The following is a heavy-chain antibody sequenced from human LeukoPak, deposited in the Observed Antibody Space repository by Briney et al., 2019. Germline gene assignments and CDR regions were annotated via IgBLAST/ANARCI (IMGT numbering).Heavy chain of an antibody. D-gene: IGHD3-10*01. V-gene: IGHV4-30-4*08. CDR1: GGSISSGDYY. CDR2: IYYSGST. J-gene: IGHJ3*02. Sequence: SETLSLTCTVSGGSISSGDYYWSWIRQPPGKGLEWIGYIYYSGSTYYNPSLKSRVTISVDTSKNQFSLKLSSVTAADTAVYYCARVYGSGEDDAFDIWGQGTMVTVSS. CDR3: ARVYGSGEDDAFDI.